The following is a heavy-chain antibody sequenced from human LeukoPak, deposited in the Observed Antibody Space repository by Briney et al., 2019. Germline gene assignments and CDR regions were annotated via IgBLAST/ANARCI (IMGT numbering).Heavy chain of an antibody. D-gene: IGHD3-3*01. V-gene: IGHV3-21*01. CDR3: ARGEIPRISIFGVVGVIGFDI. Sequence: GGSLRLSCAASGFTFSSYSMNWVRQAPGKGLDWVSSISSSSSYIYYADSVKGRFTISRDNAKNSLYLQMNSLRAEDTAVYYCARGEIPRISIFGVVGVIGFDIWGQGTMVTVSS. J-gene: IGHJ3*02. CDR2: ISSSSSYI. CDR1: GFTFSSYS.